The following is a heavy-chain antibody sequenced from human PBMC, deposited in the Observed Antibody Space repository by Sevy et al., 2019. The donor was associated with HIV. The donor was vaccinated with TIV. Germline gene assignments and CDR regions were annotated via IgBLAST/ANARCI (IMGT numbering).Heavy chain of an antibody. CDR3: ATAPGYYDSAPFDY. V-gene: IGHV3-15*01. Sequence: GGSLRLSCAVSGFTFNNAWMNWVRQAPGTGLQWVGLIKSKIDGETTDYAAPVKGRFTISRDDSKNTLYLQMNSLKIEGTAVYYCATAPGYYDSAPFDYWGPGTLVTVSS. D-gene: IGHD3-22*01. CDR2: IKSKIDGETT. CDR1: GFTFNNAW. J-gene: IGHJ4*02.